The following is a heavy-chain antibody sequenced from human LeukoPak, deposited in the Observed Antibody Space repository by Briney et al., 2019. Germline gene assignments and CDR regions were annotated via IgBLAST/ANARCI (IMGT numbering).Heavy chain of an antibody. CDR1: GYSISSGDY. CDR2: IYHSGST. J-gene: IGHJ5*02. V-gene: IGHV4-38-2*01. Sequence: SETLSLTCAVSGYSISSGDYWGWIRQPPGKGLEWIGSIYHSGSTHYNPSLKSRVTISVDTSKNQFSLKLSSVTAVDTAVYYCARNTTEVVTAKWFDPWGQGTLVTVSS. D-gene: IGHD2-21*02. CDR3: ARNTTEVVTAKWFDP.